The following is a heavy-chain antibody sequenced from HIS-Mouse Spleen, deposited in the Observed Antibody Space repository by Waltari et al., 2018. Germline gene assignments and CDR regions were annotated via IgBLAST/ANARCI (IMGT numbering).Heavy chain of an antibody. Sequence: QLQLQESGPGLVKPSETLSLTCTVSGGSISSSSYYWGWIRQPPGKGLEWIGSIYYSGRTYYNPSLKSRVTISVDTSKNQFSLKLSSVTAADTAVYYCARPRPSVGWGHYWYFDLWGRGTLVTVSS. CDR1: GGSISSSSYY. D-gene: IGHD1-26*01. CDR3: ARPRPSVGWGHYWYFDL. V-gene: IGHV4-39*01. CDR2: IYYSGRT. J-gene: IGHJ2*01.